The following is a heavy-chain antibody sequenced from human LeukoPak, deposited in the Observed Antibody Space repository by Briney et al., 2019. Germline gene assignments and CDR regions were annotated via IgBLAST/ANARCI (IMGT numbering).Heavy chain of an antibody. J-gene: IGHJ3*02. D-gene: IGHD2-8*02. Sequence: SETLSLTGTVSGGSISSSSYYWGWIRQPPGKGLEWIGSIYYSGSTYYNPSLQSRVTISVETSRNQFSLKLTSVTAADTAVYYCASDPGGRRDAFNIWGPGTMVTVS. CDR3: ASDPGGRRDAFNI. CDR2: IYYSGST. CDR1: GGSISSSSYY. V-gene: IGHV4-39*07.